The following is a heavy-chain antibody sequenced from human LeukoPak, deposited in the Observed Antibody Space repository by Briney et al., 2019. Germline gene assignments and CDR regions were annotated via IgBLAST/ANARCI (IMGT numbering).Heavy chain of an antibody. CDR1: GFTFSSHA. V-gene: IGHV3-23*01. D-gene: IGHD2-8*01. Sequence: PGGSLRLSCAASGFTFSSHAMSWVRQAPGKGLEWVSAISTSGGTTDYADSVKGRFTISRDNSKNTLYLQLNSLRAEDTAVYFCARRYCTPSSCYSDYWGQGALVTVSS. CDR3: ARRYCTPSSCYSDY. J-gene: IGHJ4*02. CDR2: ISTSGGTT.